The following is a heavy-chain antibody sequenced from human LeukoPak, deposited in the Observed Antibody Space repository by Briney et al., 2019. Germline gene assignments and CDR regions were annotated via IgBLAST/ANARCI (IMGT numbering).Heavy chain of an antibody. J-gene: IGHJ4*02. D-gene: IGHD4-23*01. Sequence: GGSLRLSCAASGFTFDDYAMHWVRQAPGKGLEWVSGISWNSGSIGYADSVKGRFTISRDNAKNSLYLQMNSLRAEDTAVYYCARDSEGNGDYWGQGTLVTVSS. CDR3: ARDSEGNGDY. CDR2: ISWNSGSI. CDR1: GFTFDDYA. V-gene: IGHV3-9*01.